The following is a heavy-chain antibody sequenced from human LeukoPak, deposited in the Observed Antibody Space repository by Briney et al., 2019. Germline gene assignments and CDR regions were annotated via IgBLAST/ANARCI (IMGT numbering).Heavy chain of an antibody. Sequence: GGSLRLSCAASGFTFSSHWMSWVRQAPGKGLEWVANIKKDGSEKYYVDSVKGRFTISRDNAKNSLYLQMNSLRAEDTAVYYCARSPMVRGIIAHFDDWGQGTLVTVSS. CDR1: GFTFSSHW. CDR2: IKKDGSEK. D-gene: IGHD3-10*01. V-gene: IGHV3-7*01. J-gene: IGHJ4*02. CDR3: ARSPMVRGIIAHFDD.